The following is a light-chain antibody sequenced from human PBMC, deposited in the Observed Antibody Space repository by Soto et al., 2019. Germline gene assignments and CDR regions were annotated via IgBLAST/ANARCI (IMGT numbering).Light chain of an antibody. CDR1: QSISSW. Sequence: DKRMTRSRATVSVTPRDRVTXTCRASQSISSWLAWYQQKPLKDPKLLIYKASSLERGVPSRFSGSGSGTEFTLTISSLQPDDFATYYCEPYNIYWTFAEVTKMDI. J-gene: IGKJ1*01. CDR3: EPYNIYWT. CDR2: KAS. V-gene: IGKV1-5*03.